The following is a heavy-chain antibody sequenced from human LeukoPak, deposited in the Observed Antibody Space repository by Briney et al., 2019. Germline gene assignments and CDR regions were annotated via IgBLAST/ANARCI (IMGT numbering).Heavy chain of an antibody. D-gene: IGHD3-10*01. V-gene: IGHV4-4*02. CDR2: IYHSGST. Sequence: ASETLSLTCTVSGGSISSSNWWSWVRQPPGKGLEWIGEIYHSGSTYYNPSLKSRVTISVDTSKNQFSLKLSSLTAADTAVYYCARHERSSITMIRGVKPKKWFDPWGQGTLVTVSS. J-gene: IGHJ5*02. CDR3: ARHERSSITMIRGVKPKKWFDP. CDR1: GGSISSSNW.